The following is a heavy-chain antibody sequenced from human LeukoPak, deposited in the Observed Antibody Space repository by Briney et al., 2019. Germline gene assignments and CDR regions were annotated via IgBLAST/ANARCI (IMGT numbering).Heavy chain of an antibody. J-gene: IGHJ4*02. D-gene: IGHD5-12*01. CDR2: ISWNSGTI. CDR1: GFTFDNYA. V-gene: IGHV3-9*01. Sequence: GGSLRLSCAASGFTFDNYAMNWVRQVPGKGLEWISLISWNSGTIGYADSVKGRLTISRDNAKNSLYLQMNSLRAEDTAVYYCAIQWLSDYFDYWGQGTLVTVSS. CDR3: AIQWLSDYFDY.